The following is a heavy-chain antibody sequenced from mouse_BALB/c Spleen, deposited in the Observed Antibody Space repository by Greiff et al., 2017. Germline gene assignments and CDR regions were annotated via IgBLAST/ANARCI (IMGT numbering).Heavy chain of an antibody. J-gene: IGHJ4*01. CDR1: GYTFTNYW. CDR3: ARWGQLGLRRAMDY. D-gene: IGHD3-2*01. CDR2: IYPGGGYT. V-gene: IGHV1-63*02. Sequence: QVQLQQSGAELVRPGTSVKISCKASGYTFTNYWLGWVKQRPGHGLEWIGDIYPGGGYTNYNEKFKGKATLTADTSSSTAYMQLSSLTSEDSAVYFGARWGQLGLRRAMDYWGQGTSVTVSS.